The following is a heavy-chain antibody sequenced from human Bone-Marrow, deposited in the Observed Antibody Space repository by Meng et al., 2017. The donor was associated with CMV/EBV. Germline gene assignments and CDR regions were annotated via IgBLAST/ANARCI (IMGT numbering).Heavy chain of an antibody. Sequence: GESLKISCAASGFTFSSYWMHWVRQAPGKGLVWVSRINSDGSSTSYADSVKGRFVISRDNSRNTLYLRMNSLRSEDSGVYYCAYYSSSGYYFDYWGRGTLVTVSS. J-gene: IGHJ4*02. D-gene: IGHD6-25*01. CDR1: GFTFSSYW. CDR2: INSDGSST. V-gene: IGHV3-74*01. CDR3: AYYSSSGYYFDY.